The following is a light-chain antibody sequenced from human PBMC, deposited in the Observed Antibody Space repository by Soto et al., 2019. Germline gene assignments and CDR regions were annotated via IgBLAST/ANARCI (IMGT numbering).Light chain of an antibody. CDR1: QSISSY. Sequence: DIPMTQSPSSLSASVGDRVTITCRASQSISSYLNWYQQKPGKAPKLLIYAASSLQSGVPSRFSGSGSGTDFTLTISNLQPEDLATYYCQQSYSNPPCTFGQGTKLEIK. CDR2: AAS. J-gene: IGKJ2*02. CDR3: QQSYSNPPCT. V-gene: IGKV1-39*01.